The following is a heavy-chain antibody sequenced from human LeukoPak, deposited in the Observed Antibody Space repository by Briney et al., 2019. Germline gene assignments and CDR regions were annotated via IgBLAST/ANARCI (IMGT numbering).Heavy chain of an antibody. J-gene: IGHJ4*02. CDR2: INHSGST. D-gene: IGHD3-22*01. V-gene: IGHV4-34*01. CDR1: GGSFSGYY. Sequence: SETLSLTCAVYGGSFSGYYWSWIRQPPGKGLEWIGEINHSGSTNHNPSLKSRVTISVDTSKNQFSLKLSSVTAADTAVYYCARRHYYDSSEDYWGQGTLVTVSS. CDR3: ARRHYYDSSEDY.